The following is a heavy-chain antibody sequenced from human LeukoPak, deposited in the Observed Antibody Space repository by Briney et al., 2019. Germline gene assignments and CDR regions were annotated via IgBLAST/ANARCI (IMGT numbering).Heavy chain of an antibody. CDR1: GFTFSSYA. V-gene: IGHV3-23*01. Sequence: GGSLRLSCAASGFTFSSYAMSWVRQAPGKRLEWVSAISGSGGSTYYVDSVKGRFTISRDNSKNTLYLQMNSLRAEDTAVYYCAKSRIVVVDAFDIWGQGTMVTVSS. D-gene: IGHD3-22*01. CDR2: ISGSGGST. J-gene: IGHJ3*02. CDR3: AKSRIVVVDAFDI.